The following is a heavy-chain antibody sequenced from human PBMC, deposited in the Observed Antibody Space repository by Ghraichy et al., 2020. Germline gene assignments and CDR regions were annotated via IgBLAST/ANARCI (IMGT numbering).Heavy chain of an antibody. CDR1: GFTFSRYS. V-gene: IGHV3-48*02. Sequence: GGSLRLSCAASGFTFSRYSMNWVRQAPGKGLEWVSYISSRSSTIYYADSVKGRFTISRDNAKNSLYLQMNSLRDEDTAVYYCARDDFGSASRYFDFWGQGTLVTVSS. D-gene: IGHD6-6*01. J-gene: IGHJ4*02. CDR3: ARDDFGSASRYFDF. CDR2: ISSRSSTI.